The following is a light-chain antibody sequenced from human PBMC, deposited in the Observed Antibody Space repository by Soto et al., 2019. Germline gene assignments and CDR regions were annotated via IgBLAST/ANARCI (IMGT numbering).Light chain of an antibody. J-gene: IGKJ1*01. V-gene: IGKV3-20*01. CDR3: QQCGRSPPR. CDR1: QSVSTNN. CDR2: GAS. Sequence: EIVLTQSPGTLALSPGERATLSCRASQSVSTNNLAWYQRKPGQAPRLLIYGASSRATDIPARFSGSGSGRDFTLTITRLEPEDFAVYYCQQCGRSPPRFGQGTKGGVK.